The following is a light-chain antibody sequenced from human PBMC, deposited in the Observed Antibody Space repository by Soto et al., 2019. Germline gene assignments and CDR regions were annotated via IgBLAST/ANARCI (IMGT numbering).Light chain of an antibody. Sequence: EIVLTQSPATLSLSPGERATLSCRASQSVSSYLAWYQQKPGQAPRLLIYDASNRATGIPARFSGSGSGTDFTLTISSLEPEDFADYYCQQRSKWLTFGPGTKVEIK. CDR2: DAS. V-gene: IGKV3-11*01. CDR3: QQRSKWLT. J-gene: IGKJ3*01. CDR1: QSVSSY.